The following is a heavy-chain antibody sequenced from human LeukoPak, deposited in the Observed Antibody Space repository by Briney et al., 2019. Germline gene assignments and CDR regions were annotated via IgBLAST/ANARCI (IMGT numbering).Heavy chain of an antibody. V-gene: IGHV1-2*02. CDR1: GYTFTGYY. J-gene: IGHJ3*02. D-gene: IGHD3-22*01. CDR2: INPNSGGT. Sequence: ASVKVSCKASGYTFTGYYMHWVRQAPGQGLEWMGWINPNSGGTNYAQKFQGRVTMTRDMSTSTVYMELSSLRSEDTAVYYCARASITMIVVEGVGAFDIWGQGTMVTVSS. CDR3: ARASITMIVVEGVGAFDI.